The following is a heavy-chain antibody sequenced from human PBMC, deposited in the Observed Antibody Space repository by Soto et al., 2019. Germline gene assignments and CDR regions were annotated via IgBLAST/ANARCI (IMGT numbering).Heavy chain of an antibody. D-gene: IGHD6-19*01. V-gene: IGHV4-4*07. CDR1: GDSISTYY. Sequence: QVQLQESGPGLVKPSETLSLTCTVSGDSISTYYWSWIRQPAGKGLEWIGRINFSGTTNYTPSLRSRVTMSVNTSKNQFSLRLTSVTAADPAVYYCARAPAVSWYSDLWGRGTLVTVSS. CDR2: INFSGTT. CDR3: ARAPAVSWYSDL. J-gene: IGHJ2*01.